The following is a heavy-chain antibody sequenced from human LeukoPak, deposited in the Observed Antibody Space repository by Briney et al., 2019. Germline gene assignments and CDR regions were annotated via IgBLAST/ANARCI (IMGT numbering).Heavy chain of an antibody. CDR2: ISSNGGST. Sequence: PGGPLRLSCAASGFTFSSYAMHWVRQAPGKGLEYVSAISSNGGSTYYANSVKGRFTISRDNSKNTLYLQMGSLRAEDMAVYYCASVGTSGYPYAFDIWGQGTMVTVSS. J-gene: IGHJ3*02. CDR1: GFTFSSYA. D-gene: IGHD3-3*01. CDR3: ASVGTSGYPYAFDI. V-gene: IGHV3-64*01.